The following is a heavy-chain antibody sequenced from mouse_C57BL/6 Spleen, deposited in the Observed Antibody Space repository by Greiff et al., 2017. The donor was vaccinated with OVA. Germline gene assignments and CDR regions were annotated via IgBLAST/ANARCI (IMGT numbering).Heavy chain of an antibody. J-gene: IGHJ4*01. CDR3: ARLGITHYAMDY. CDR2: IYPGSGST. V-gene: IGHV1-55*01. D-gene: IGHD1-1*01. Sequence: VKLQQPGAELVKPGASVKMSCKASGYTFTSYWITWVKQRPGQGLEWIGDIYPGSGSTNYNEKFKSKAKLTVDTSSSTAYMQLSSLTSEDSAVYYCARLGITHYAMDYWGQETSVTVSS. CDR1: GYTFTSYW.